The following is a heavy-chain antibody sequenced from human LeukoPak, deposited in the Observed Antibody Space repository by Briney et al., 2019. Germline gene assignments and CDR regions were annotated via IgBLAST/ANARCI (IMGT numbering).Heavy chain of an antibody. D-gene: IGHD2-2*01. CDR3: ASGIAYYQPSKNAFDF. CDR1: GGSIGSSNW. J-gene: IGHJ3*01. CDR2: IYHSGST. Sequence: SGTLSLTCAVSGGSIGSSNWWSWVRQPPGKGLEWIGEIYHSGSTNYNPSLKSRVTVSVDRSKNQFSLKVYSVSAADTAVYYCASGIAYYQPSKNAFDFWGQGTMVIVSS. V-gene: IGHV4-4*02.